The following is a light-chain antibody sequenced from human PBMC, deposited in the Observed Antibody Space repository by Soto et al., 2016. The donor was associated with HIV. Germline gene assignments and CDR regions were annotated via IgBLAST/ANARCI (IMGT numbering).Light chain of an antibody. CDR2: AAS. V-gene: IGKV1-12*01. CDR3: QQANSFPVT. J-gene: IGKJ4*01. CDR1: QRIGSW. Sequence: DIQMTQSPSAMSASVGDRVTITCRASQRIGSWLAWYQQTPGKAPKLLIYAASSLHSGVPSRFSGSGSGTDFTLTISRLQPEDFATYYCQQANSFPVTFGGGTKVEIK.